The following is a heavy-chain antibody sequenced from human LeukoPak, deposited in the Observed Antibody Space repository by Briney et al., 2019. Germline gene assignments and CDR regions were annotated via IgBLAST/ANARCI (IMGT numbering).Heavy chain of an antibody. CDR1: GYTFTSYD. D-gene: IGHD3-16*01. CDR3: ARGTYIMIVFGGVRSLNNWFDP. J-gene: IGHJ5*02. V-gene: IGHV1-8*03. CDR2: MNPNSGNT. Sequence: ASVKVSCKASGYTFTSYDINWVRQATGQGLEWMGWMNPNSGNTGYAQKFQGRVTITRNTSISTAYMELRSLTSDDTAVYYCARGTYIMIVFGGVRSLNNWFDPWGQGTLVTVSS.